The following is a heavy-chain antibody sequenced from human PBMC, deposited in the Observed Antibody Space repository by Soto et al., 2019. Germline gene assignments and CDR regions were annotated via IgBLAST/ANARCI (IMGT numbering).Heavy chain of an antibody. D-gene: IGHD5-12*01. J-gene: IGHJ5*02. CDR1: GYTFTAYY. CDR2: INPNSGGT. V-gene: IGHV1-2*02. Sequence: QVQLVQSGAEVKKPGASVKVSCKASGYTFTAYYMHWVRQAPGQGLEWMGWINPNSGGTYHAQNFQGRVTMTSDTSTTTAYMELASLRSYDTAVYYCARGGGRGYNELDPWGHGTLVIVSS. CDR3: ARGGGRGYNELDP.